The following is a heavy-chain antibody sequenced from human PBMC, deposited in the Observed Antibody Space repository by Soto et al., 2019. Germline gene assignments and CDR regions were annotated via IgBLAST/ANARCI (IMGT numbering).Heavy chain of an antibody. J-gene: IGHJ6*02. V-gene: IGHV1-69*13. CDR2: IIPIFGTA. CDR3: ARGKTDNWNYVDYYYYGMDV. D-gene: IGHD1-7*01. Sequence: SVKVSCKASGGTFSSYAISWVRQAPGQGLEWMGGIIPIFGTANYAQKFQGRVTITADESTSTAHMELSSLRSEDTAVYYCARGKTDNWNYVDYYYYGMDVWGQGTTVTVSS. CDR1: GGTFSSYA.